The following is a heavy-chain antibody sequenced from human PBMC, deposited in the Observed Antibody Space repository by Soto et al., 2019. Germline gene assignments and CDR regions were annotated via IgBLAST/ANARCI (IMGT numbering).Heavy chain of an antibody. D-gene: IGHD3-9*01. Sequence: QVHLVESGGGVVQPGTSLTLSCAASGFIFSRDGMHWVRQAPGKGLEWVAVISYHGRDIYYADSVKGRFTISRDNSKNTVYLQMNSLRPEDTALYYCGKPKGADIPFDSWGQGTLVTVSS. CDR3: GKPKGADIPFDS. CDR2: ISYHGRDI. J-gene: IGHJ4*02. CDR1: GFIFSRDG. V-gene: IGHV3-30*18.